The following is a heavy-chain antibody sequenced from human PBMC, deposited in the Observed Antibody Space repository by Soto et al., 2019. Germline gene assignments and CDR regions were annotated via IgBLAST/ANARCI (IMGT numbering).Heavy chain of an antibody. D-gene: IGHD3-16*01. CDR2: MNPDSGNT. CDR1: GYTFTNYD. CDR3: ARGRFRRTWFDA. Sequence: QVQLVQSGAEVKKPGASVKVSCKASGYTFTNYDIHWVRQATGQGLEWMGWMNPDSGNTGQSKQFQGRVTLTSDTSISTAYMEMSSPRSEDTAVYYCARGRFRRTWFDARGQGTLVTVSS. J-gene: IGHJ5*02. V-gene: IGHV1-8*01.